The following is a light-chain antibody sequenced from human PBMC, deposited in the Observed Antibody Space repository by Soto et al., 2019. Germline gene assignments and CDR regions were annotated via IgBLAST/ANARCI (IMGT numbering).Light chain of an antibody. CDR2: KVS. CDR3: MQGTHWPIT. V-gene: IGKV2-30*02. CDR1: QSLVHSDGIAY. Sequence: DVVMTQSPLSLPVTLGQPASISCRSNQSLVHSDGIAYFSWFQQRPGRSPRRLIYKVSNRDSGVPARFIGSGSGTDFALTISRVEAEDVGVYYCMQGTHWPITCGQGTRLEIK. J-gene: IGKJ5*01.